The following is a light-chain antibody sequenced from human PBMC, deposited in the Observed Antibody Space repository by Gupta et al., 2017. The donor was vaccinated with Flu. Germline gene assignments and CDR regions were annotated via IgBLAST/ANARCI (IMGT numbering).Light chain of an antibody. CDR3: QQYDNLLLT. CDR2: DAS. CDR1: HDSSNY. V-gene: IGKV1-33*01. Sequence: DRKMTQLLCSRAASVGDRVTITCQASHDSSNYLNWHQQKPVKAPKLLIYDASNLETGVPSRFSGSGSGTDFTFTISSLQPEDIATYYCQQYDNLLLTFGGGTKVEIK. J-gene: IGKJ4*01.